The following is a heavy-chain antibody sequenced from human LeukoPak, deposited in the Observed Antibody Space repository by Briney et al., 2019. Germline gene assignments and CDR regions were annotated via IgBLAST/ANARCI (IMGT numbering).Heavy chain of an antibody. CDR1: GFTFDDYA. J-gene: IGHJ4*02. Sequence: PGGSLRLSCAASGFTFDDYAMHWVRQAPGKGLEWVSLISGDGGSTYYADSVKGRFTISRDNSKNSLYLQMNSLSTEDTALYYCAKGGSGWSYYCDFWGQGPLVTVSS. D-gene: IGHD6-19*01. V-gene: IGHV3-43*02. CDR3: AKGGSGWSYYCDF. CDR2: ISGDGGST.